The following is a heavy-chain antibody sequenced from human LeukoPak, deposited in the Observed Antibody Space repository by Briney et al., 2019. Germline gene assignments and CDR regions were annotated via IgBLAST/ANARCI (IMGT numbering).Heavy chain of an antibody. V-gene: IGHV1-2*02. J-gene: IGHJ5*02. CDR1: GYTFTDQY. Sequence: ASVTVSCKASGYTFTDQYIHWVRQAPGQGLEGIGWIDPKSGATDYAQMFQGRVTMTRDTSISTAYMDLSRLTTDDTAVYYCARVDVHYRAVDGGPLDPWGQGTLVTVSS. D-gene: IGHD6-19*01. CDR2: IDPKSGAT. CDR3: ARVDVHYRAVDGGPLDP.